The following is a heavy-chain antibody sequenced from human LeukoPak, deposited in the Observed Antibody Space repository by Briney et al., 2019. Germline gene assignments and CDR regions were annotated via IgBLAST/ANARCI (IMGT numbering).Heavy chain of an antibody. CDR2: IYSGGSK. CDR1: GFTVSSNY. J-gene: IGHJ6*02. Sequence: PRGSLRLSCAASGFTVSSNYMSWVRQAPGKGLESGSVIYSGGSKYYADSVKGRFPISRDNSKNTLYLQMNSLRAEDTAVYYCAREGPRYYYYGMDVWGQGTTVTVSS. CDR3: AREGPRYYYYGMDV. V-gene: IGHV3-53*01.